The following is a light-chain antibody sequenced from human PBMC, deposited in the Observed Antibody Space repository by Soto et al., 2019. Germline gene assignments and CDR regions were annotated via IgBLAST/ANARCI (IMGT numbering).Light chain of an antibody. Sequence: ESGLIQSPGTVSLSPGERATLSCRASQTVRSNYLAWYRQTPGQAPRLLIYGASNRATGIADRFSGSGSGTDFTLIISRLEPEDFALYYCQQYAGSPWTFGQGTKVEIK. J-gene: IGKJ1*01. CDR1: QTVRSNY. CDR3: QQYAGSPWT. CDR2: GAS. V-gene: IGKV3-20*01.